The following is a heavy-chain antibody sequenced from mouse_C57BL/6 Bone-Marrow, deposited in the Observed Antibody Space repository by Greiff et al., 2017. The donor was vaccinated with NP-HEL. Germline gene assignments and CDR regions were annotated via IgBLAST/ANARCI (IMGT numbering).Heavy chain of an antibody. CDR1: GFTFSDYG. CDR2: ISSGSSTI. V-gene: IGHV5-17*01. Sequence: EVKLVESGGGLVKPGGSLKLSCAASGFTFSDYGMHWVRQAPEKGLEWVAYISSGSSTIYYADTVKGRFTISRDNAKNTLFLQMTSLRSEDTAMYYCARDHYGSSPHYAMDYWGQGTSVTVSS. J-gene: IGHJ4*01. CDR3: ARDHYGSSPHYAMDY. D-gene: IGHD1-1*01.